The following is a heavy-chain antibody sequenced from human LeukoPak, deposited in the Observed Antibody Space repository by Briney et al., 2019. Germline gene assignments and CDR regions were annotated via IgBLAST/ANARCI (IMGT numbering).Heavy chain of an antibody. J-gene: IGHJ5*02. Sequence: SVKVSCKASGGTFSSYAISWVRQAPGQGLEWMGGIIPIFGTANYAQKFQGRVTITADESTSTAYMELSSLRSEDAAVYYCARRCSGGSCYLNWFDPWGQGTLVTVSS. D-gene: IGHD2-15*01. CDR2: IIPIFGTA. V-gene: IGHV1-69*13. CDR3: ARRCSGGSCYLNWFDP. CDR1: GGTFSSYA.